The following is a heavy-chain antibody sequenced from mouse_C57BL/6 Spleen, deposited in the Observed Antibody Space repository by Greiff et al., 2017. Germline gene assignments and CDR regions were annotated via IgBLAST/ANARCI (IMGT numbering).Heavy chain of an antibody. CDR2: IDPEDGET. V-gene: IGHV14-2*01. CDR3: ASTITTERYFDV. Sequence: VQLQQSGAELVKPGASVKLSCTASSFNIKDYYMHWVKQRTEQGLEWIGRIDPEDGETKYAPKFQGKATITADTSSNTAYLQLSSLTSEDTAMYYCASTITTERYFDVWGTGTTVTVSS. CDR1: SFNIKDYY. D-gene: IGHD1-1*01. J-gene: IGHJ1*03.